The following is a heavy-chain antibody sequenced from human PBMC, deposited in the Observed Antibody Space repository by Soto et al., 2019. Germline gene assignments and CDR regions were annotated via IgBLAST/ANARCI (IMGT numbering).Heavy chain of an antibody. Sequence: GGSLRLSCAASGFTVSSNYMSWVRQAPGKGLEWVSLIYSGGSTYYADSVKGRFTISRDNSKNTLYLQMNSLRAEDTAVYYCARDAAADTTTDYYYYYMDVWGKGTTVTVSS. J-gene: IGHJ6*03. CDR1: GFTVSSNY. V-gene: IGHV3-53*01. CDR3: ARDAAADTTTDYYYYYMDV. CDR2: IYSGGST. D-gene: IGHD6-13*01.